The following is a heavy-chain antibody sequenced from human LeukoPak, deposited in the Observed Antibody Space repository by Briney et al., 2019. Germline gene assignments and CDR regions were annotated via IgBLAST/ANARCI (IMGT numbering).Heavy chain of an antibody. CDR2: IYSVGST. CDR1: GLTVSIDY. D-gene: IGHD6-6*01. V-gene: IGHV3-66*01. J-gene: IGHJ3*02. CDR3: ARDFGWGIAARRRAFDI. Sequence: PGGSLTLSCAASGLTVSIDYVRWVRQAPGGGLEWVSVIYSVGSTYYEDSVKGRFTISRDNTKNTLYLQMNCLRAEDTAVYYCARDFGWGIAARRRAFDIWGQGTMVTVSS.